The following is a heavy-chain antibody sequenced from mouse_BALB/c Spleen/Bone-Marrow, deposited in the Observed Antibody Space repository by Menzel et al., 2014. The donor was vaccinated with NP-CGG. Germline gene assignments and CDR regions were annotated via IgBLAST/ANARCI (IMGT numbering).Heavy chain of an antibody. D-gene: IGHD2-1*01. CDR2: INPSTGYT. CDR3: ARGNYEAMDY. J-gene: IGHJ4*01. CDR1: GYTFTSYW. Sequence: QVQLQQSGAELAKPGASAKMSCKASGYTFTSYWMHWVKQRPGQGLEWIGYINPSTGYTEYNQKFKDKATLTADKSSSTAYMQLSSLTSEDSAVYYCARGNYEAMDYWGQGTSVTVSS. V-gene: IGHV1-7*01.